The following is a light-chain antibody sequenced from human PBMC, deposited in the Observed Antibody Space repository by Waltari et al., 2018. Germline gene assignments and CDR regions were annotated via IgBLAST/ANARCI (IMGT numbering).Light chain of an antibody. J-gene: IGLJ1*01. CDR2: DVT. CDR1: SGDVGAYES. V-gene: IGLV2-11*01. CDR3: CSYAGSYTYV. Sequence: QSALTQPRSVSGSPGQSVTVSFRGTSGDVGAYESVPWYQQYPGKAPNVVMYDVTKRPSGIPDRFSGSKSGNTASLTISGLQADDEADYYCCSYAGSYTYVFGSGTKVTVL.